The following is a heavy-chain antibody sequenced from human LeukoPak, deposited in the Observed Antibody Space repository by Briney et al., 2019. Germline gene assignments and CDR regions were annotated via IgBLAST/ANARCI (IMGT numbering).Heavy chain of an antibody. Sequence: SETLSLTCTVSGGSISNYYWSWVRQPAGKGLEWVGRKYARGSSNYNPPVQSRVTMSVDTSKNQFSLKLRSVTAADTAVYYCARGRYCSADICTGGDSFDIWGQGTMVSVS. CDR2: KYARGSS. V-gene: IGHV4-4*07. CDR3: ARGRYCSADICTGGDSFDI. CDR1: GGSISNYY. D-gene: IGHD2-15*01. J-gene: IGHJ3*02.